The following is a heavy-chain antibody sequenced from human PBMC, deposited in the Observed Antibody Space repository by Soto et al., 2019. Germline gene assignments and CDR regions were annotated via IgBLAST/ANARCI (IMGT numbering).Heavy chain of an antibody. CDR2: ISAYNGNT. J-gene: IGHJ4*02. Sequence: ASVKVSCKASGYTFTRYGISWVRQAPGQGLEWMGWISAYNGNTNYAQKLQGRVTMTTDTSTSTAYMELRSQRSDDTAVYYCARPSREYSSSSPSDYWGQGTLVTVSS. CDR1: GYTFTRYG. D-gene: IGHD6-6*01. V-gene: IGHV1-18*01. CDR3: ARPSREYSSSSPSDY.